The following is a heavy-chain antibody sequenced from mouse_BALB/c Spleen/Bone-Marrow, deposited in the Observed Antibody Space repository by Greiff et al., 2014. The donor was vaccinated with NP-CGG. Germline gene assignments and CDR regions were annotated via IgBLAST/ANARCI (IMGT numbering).Heavy chain of an antibody. J-gene: IGHJ2*01. CDR3: ARSRFPDYGSSPFDY. V-gene: IGHV5-17*02. D-gene: IGHD1-1*01. Sequence: VQLKESGGGLVQPGGSRKLSCAASGFTFSSFGMHWVCQAPEKGLEWVAYISSGSSTIYYADTVKGRFTISRDNPKNILFLQMTSLRSEDTAMYYCARSRFPDYGSSPFDYWGQGTTLTVSS. CDR2: ISSGSSTI. CDR1: GFTFSSFG.